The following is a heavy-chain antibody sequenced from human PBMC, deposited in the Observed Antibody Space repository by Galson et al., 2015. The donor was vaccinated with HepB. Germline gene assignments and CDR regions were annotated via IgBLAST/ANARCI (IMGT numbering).Heavy chain of an antibody. J-gene: IGHJ5*02. Sequence: SLTCTVSGGSISSSSYYWGWIRQPPGKGLEWIGSIYYSGSTYYNPSLKSRVTISVDTSKNQFSLKLASVTAADTAVYYCASFHNWFDPWGQGTLVTVSS. CDR3: ASFHNWFDP. CDR1: GGSISSSSYY. CDR2: IYYSGST. V-gene: IGHV4-39*01.